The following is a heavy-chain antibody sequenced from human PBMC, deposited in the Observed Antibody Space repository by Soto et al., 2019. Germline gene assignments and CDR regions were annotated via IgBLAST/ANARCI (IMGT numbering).Heavy chain of an antibody. CDR2: ISYDVNNK. Sequence: QVQLVESGGGVVQPGRSLRLSCAASGFTFSNYAMYWVRQAPGKGLEWVAVISYDVNNKYYADSVKGRFTISRDNSKNTLYLQMNSLRAEDTAVYYCARAGCDGGTCYTLVGLRYGMDVWGQWTTVTVSS. V-gene: IGHV3-30-3*01. D-gene: IGHD2-15*01. J-gene: IGHJ6*02. CDR1: GFTFSNYA. CDR3: ARAGCDGGTCYTLVGLRYGMDV.